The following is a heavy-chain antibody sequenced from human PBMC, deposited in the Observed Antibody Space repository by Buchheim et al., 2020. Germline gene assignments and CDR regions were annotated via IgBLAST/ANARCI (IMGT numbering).Heavy chain of an antibody. Sequence: QVQLVQSGAEVKKPGASVKVSCKASGYTFTSYDINWVRQATGQGLEWMGWMNPNSGNTGYAQKFQGRVTMTRNTSISTAYMELSSLRSEDTAVYYCARARGSSSSRVIRYYYYYMDVWGKGTT. J-gene: IGHJ6*03. CDR1: GYTFTSYD. V-gene: IGHV1-8*01. CDR2: MNPNSGNT. CDR3: ARARGSSSSRVIRYYYYYMDV. D-gene: IGHD6-6*01.